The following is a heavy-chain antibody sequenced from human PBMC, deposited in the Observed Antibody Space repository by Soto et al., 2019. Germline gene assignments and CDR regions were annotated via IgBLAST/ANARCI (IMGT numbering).Heavy chain of an antibody. CDR1: GFVFRNAW. Sequence: EVQLVDSGGGLVKPGGSLRLSCAASGFVFRNAWINWVRQARGKGLEWVGRIKSGGATDFAALARGRFAITRDDSRNMAYMQMNNLDTEDTAVYYCTTDSYSTIIDVRFDFWGQGALVTVSS. D-gene: IGHD3-22*01. V-gene: IGHV3-15*07. CDR3: TTDSYSTIIDVRFDF. J-gene: IGHJ4*02. CDR2: IKSGGAT.